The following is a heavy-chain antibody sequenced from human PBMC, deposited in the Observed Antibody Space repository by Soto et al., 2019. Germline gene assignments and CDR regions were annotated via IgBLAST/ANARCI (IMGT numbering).Heavy chain of an antibody. D-gene: IGHD3-9*01. CDR3: ATAYYDILTGYYDGYFDY. CDR2: IWYDGSNK. J-gene: IGHJ4*02. Sequence: GGSLRLSCAASGFTFSSYVIHWVRQAPGKGLEWVAVIWYDGSNKYYADSVKGRFTISRDNSKNKLYLQMNSMRAEDTAVYYCATAYYDILTGYYDGYFDYWGQGTLVTVSS. CDR1: GFTFSSYV. V-gene: IGHV3-33*01.